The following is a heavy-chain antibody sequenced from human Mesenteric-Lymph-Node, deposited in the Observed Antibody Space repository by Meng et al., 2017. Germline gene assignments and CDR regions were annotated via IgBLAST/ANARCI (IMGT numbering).Heavy chain of an antibody. V-gene: IGHV3-30*07. CDR1: GFTFSSYS. D-gene: IGHD3-10*01. CDR2: ISYDGNIK. CDR3: ARDALYGSGSHIDY. Sequence: GGSLRLSCAASGFTFSSYSLHWVRQAPGKGLEWVAVISYDGNIKYYADSVKGRFTISRDNSKNTLYLQMNSLKAEDTAVYYCARDALYGSGSHIDYWGQGTLVTVSS. J-gene: IGHJ4*02.